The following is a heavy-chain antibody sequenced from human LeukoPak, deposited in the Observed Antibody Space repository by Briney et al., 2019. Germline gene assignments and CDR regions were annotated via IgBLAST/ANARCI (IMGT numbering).Heavy chain of an antibody. CDR2: IGTTGDT. J-gene: IGHJ4*02. CDR3: ARVSDYSNYFDF. Sequence: GGSLRLSCAASGFIFSDFDMHWVRQVTGKGLEWVSAIGTTGDTYYPGSVKGRFTISRENAKNSLYLQMNSLRAEDTAVYYCARVSDYSNYFDFWGQGTLVTVSS. D-gene: IGHD4-11*01. V-gene: IGHV3-13*04. CDR1: GFIFSDFD.